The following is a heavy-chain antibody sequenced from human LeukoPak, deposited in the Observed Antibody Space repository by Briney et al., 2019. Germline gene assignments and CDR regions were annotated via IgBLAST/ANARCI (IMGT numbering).Heavy chain of an antibody. CDR3: ARDRGGSAFDI. CDR1: GFTFRSYL. V-gene: IGHV3-74*01. CDR2: INSDGSST. D-gene: IGHD3-10*01. Sequence: GGSLRLSCAPSGFTFRSYLMHWVRQAPGKGLVWVSRINSDGSSTSYAGSVKGRFTISRDNAKNTLYLQMNSLRAEDTAVYHCARDRGGSAFDILGQGTMVTVSS. J-gene: IGHJ3*02.